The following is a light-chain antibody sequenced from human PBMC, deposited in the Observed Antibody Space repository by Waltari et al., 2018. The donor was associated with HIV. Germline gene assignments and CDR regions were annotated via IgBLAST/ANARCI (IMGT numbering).Light chain of an antibody. CDR2: DKH. J-gene: IGLJ2*01. V-gene: IGLV1-51*01. Sequence: QSVLTQPPSVSAAPGQKVTISCSGSSSNIGNNYVSWYQQLPGTAPKLLIFDKHTRPSGIPDRFSGSKSGTSATLGITGLQAGDEADYYCGTWDSSLTAGVFGGGTNLTVL. CDR1: SSNIGNNY. CDR3: GTWDSSLTAGV.